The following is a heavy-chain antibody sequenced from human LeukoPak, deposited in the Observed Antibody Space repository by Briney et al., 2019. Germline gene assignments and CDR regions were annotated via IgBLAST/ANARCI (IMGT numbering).Heavy chain of an antibody. CDR3: ARDRESESDSEGDY. Sequence: PGGPLRLSCSASGFPFSRFWMLWLPQPPGKGLEYLALIKQGGSEIYHMDSVKGRFTISRDDATNSLYLQMNSLRVEDTALYYCARDRESESDSEGDYWGQGTLVTVSS. V-gene: IGHV3-7*01. CDR1: GFPFSRFW. CDR2: IKQGGSEI. J-gene: IGHJ4*02. D-gene: IGHD4-11*01.